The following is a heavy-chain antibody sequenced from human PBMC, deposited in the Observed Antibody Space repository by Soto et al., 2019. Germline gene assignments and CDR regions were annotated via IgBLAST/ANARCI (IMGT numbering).Heavy chain of an antibody. Sequence: TGGSLRLSCSASGFSFSGSAIHWVRQASGKGLEWVARIRGKVNNYATTYAVSVRGRFAISRDDSRNTAYLQMDSLKIEDTAVYYCASQHYYDSSGYYVAYWGQGTLVTVSS. J-gene: IGHJ4*02. D-gene: IGHD3-22*01. CDR1: GFSFSGSA. V-gene: IGHV3-73*01. CDR2: IRGKVNNYAT. CDR3: ASQHYYDSSGYYVAY.